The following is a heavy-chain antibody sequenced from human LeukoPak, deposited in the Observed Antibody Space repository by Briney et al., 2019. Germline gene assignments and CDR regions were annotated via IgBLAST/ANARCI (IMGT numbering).Heavy chain of an antibody. V-gene: IGHV1-69*05. CDR3: ARGYSSSSGPGY. CDR1: GGTFSSYA. CDR2: IIPIFGTA. D-gene: IGHD6-6*01. Sequence: SVKVSCKASGGTFSSYAISWVRQAPGQGLEWMGGIIPIFGTANYAQKFQGRVTITTDESTSTAYMELSSLRSEDTAVYYCARGYSSSSGPGYWGQGTLVTVSS. J-gene: IGHJ4*02.